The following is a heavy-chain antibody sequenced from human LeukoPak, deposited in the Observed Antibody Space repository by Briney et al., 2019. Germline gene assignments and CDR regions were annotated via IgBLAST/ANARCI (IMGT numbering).Heavy chain of an antibody. CDR2: IYHSGST. CDR1: GGSISSSNW. Sequence: SETLSLTCAVSGGSISSSNWWSWVRQPPGKGLEWIGEIYHSGSTNYNPSLKSRVTISVDKSKNQFSLKLSSVTAADTAVYYCARLAWYYYDSSGYQPYAFDIWGQGTMVTVSS. J-gene: IGHJ3*02. V-gene: IGHV4-4*02. CDR3: ARLAWYYYDSSGYQPYAFDI. D-gene: IGHD3-22*01.